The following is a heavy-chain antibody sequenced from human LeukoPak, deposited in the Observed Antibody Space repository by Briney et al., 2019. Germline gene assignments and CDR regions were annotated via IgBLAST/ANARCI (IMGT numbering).Heavy chain of an antibody. V-gene: IGHV3-13*01. Sequence: GGSLRLSCAASGFTFSSYDMHWVRQATGKGLEWVSAIGTAGDTYYPGSVKGRFTISRENAKNSLYLQMNSLRAGDTAVYYCARAVNVGGDDAFDIWGQGTMVTVSS. D-gene: IGHD2-21*02. CDR2: IGTAGDT. CDR3: ARAVNVGGDDAFDI. CDR1: GFTFSSYD. J-gene: IGHJ3*02.